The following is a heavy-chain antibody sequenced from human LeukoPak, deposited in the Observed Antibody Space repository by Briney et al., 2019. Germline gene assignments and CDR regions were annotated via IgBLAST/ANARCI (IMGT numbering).Heavy chain of an antibody. V-gene: IGHV4-39*01. CDR2: IYYSGST. J-gene: IGHJ4*02. CDR1: GGSISSSSYY. D-gene: IGHD2-2*01. CDR3: ARHEGYCSSTSCLRQFDY. Sequence: PSETLSLTCTVSGGSISSSSYYWGWIRQPPGKGLEWIGSIYYSGSTYYNPSLKSRVTISVDTSKNQFSLKLSSVTAADTAVYYCARHEGYCSSTSCLRQFDYWGQGTLVTVSS.